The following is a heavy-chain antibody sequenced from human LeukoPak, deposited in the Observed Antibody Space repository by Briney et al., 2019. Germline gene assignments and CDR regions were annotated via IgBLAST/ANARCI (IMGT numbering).Heavy chain of an antibody. D-gene: IGHD2-2*01. CDR1: GYTFTGYY. V-gene: IGHV1-2*02. CDR3: ARDSGCSSTSCYLGADY. Sequence: ASAKVSCKASGYTFTGYYMHWVRQAPGQGLEWMGWINPNSGGTNYAQKFQGRVTMTRDTSISTAYMELSRLRSDDTAVYYCARDSGCSSTSCYLGADYWGQGTLVTVSS. CDR2: INPNSGGT. J-gene: IGHJ4*02.